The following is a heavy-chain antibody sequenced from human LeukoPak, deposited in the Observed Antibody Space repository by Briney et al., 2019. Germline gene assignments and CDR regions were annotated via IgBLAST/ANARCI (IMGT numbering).Heavy chain of an antibody. V-gene: IGHV1-46*01. CDR1: GYTFTSYG. D-gene: IGHD5-24*01. Sequence: ASVKVSCKASGYTFTSYGISWVRQAPGQGLEWMGIINPSGGSTSYAQKFQGRVTMTRDMSTSTVYMELSSLRSEDTAVYYCARVIPRWVGGDYWGQGTLVTVSS. CDR3: ARVIPRWVGGDY. CDR2: INPSGGST. J-gene: IGHJ4*02.